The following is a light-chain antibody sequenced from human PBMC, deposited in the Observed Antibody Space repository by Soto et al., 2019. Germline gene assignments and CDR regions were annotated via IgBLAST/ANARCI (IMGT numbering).Light chain of an antibody. CDR1: QSITTF. V-gene: IGKV1-5*01. J-gene: IGKJ4*01. CDR3: QQYSTYPLT. Sequence: DIQMTQSPSTLSASIGDRVTITCRASQSITTFLAWYQQKPGKAPQILIYDASKLEPGVPSRLSGGGSGTEFTLTIGSLQPDDFATYYSQQYSTYPLTFGGGTKVDI. CDR2: DAS.